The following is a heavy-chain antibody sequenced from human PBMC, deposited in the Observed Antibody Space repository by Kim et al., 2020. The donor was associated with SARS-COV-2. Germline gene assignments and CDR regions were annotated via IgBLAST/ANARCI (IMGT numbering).Heavy chain of an antibody. J-gene: IGHJ6*02. Sequence: SVKVSCKASGGTFSSYAISWVRQAPGQGLEWMGGIIPIFGTANYAQKFQGRVTITADESTSTAYMELSSLRSEDTAVYYCARSPPNQVLRYFDWLPYYYYGMDVWGQGTTVTVSS. CDR2: IIPIFGTA. CDR3: ARSPPNQVLRYFDWLPYYYYGMDV. CDR1: GGTFSSYA. V-gene: IGHV1-69*13. D-gene: IGHD3-9*01.